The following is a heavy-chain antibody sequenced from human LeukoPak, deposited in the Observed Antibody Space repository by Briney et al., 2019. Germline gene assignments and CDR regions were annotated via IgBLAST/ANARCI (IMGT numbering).Heavy chain of an antibody. J-gene: IGHJ4*02. Sequence: GGSLRLSCAASGFTFSSYAMHWVRQAPGKGLEWVAVISYDGSNKYYADSVKGRFTISRDNSKNTLYLQMNSLRAEDTAVYYCAKVYPYYDSSGYLWGQGTLVTVSS. CDR2: ISYDGSNK. D-gene: IGHD3-22*01. CDR3: AKVYPYYDSSGYL. CDR1: GFTFSSYA. V-gene: IGHV3-30*04.